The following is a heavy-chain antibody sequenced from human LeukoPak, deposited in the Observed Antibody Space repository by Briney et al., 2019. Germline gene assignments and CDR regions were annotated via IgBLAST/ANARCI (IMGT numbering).Heavy chain of an antibody. J-gene: IGHJ4*02. D-gene: IGHD4-17*01. Sequence: SETLSLTCTVSGGSISSYYWSWIRQPPGKGLEWIGYIYYSGSTNYNPSLKSRVTISVDTSKNQFSLKLSSVTAADTAVYYCAGCGTYAHENLAPDYWGQGTLVTVSS. V-gene: IGHV4-59*01. CDR1: GGSISSYY. CDR3: AGCGTYAHENLAPDY. CDR2: IYYSGST.